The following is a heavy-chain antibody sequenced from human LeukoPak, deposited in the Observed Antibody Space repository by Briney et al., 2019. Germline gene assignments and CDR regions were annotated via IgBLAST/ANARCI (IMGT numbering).Heavy chain of an antibody. CDR3: AKAARTGTTFDWFDP. CDR1: GFTFSTFW. CDR2: LRQGGSEK. D-gene: IGHD1-1*01. V-gene: IGHV3-7*03. Sequence: GGSLRLSCAASGFTFSTFWMSWVRQAPGKGLEFVASLRQGGSEKYIVDSMKGRFTISRDNAKNSLYLQMNSLRADDTAVYYCAKAARTGTTFDWFDPWGQGTLVTVSS. J-gene: IGHJ5*02.